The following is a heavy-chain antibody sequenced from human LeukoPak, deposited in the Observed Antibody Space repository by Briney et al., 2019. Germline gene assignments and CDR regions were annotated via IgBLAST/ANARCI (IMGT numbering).Heavy chain of an antibody. Sequence: GRSLRLSCAASGFTFSSCGMHWVRQAPGKGLEWVAVISYDGSNKYYADSVKGRFTISRDNSKNTLYLQMNSLRAEDTAVYYCANTPPYYGDILTGPPAFDPWGQGTLVTVSS. CDR2: ISYDGSNK. CDR3: ANTPPYYGDILTGPPAFDP. J-gene: IGHJ5*02. D-gene: IGHD3-9*01. V-gene: IGHV3-30*18. CDR1: GFTFSSCG.